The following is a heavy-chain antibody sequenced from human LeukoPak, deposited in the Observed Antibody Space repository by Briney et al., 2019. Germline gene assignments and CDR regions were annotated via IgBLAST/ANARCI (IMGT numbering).Heavy chain of an antibody. Sequence: SETLSLTCAVYGESFTTFYWGWIRQTPGKCLEWIGEVNHTGSTNYNPSLKSRVTISVDTSKNQFSLKLSSVTAADTAVYYCARLKVYYYYYMDVWGKGTTVTISS. CDR3: ARLKVYYYYYMDV. J-gene: IGHJ6*03. V-gene: IGHV4-34*01. CDR2: VNHTGST. CDR1: GESFTTFY.